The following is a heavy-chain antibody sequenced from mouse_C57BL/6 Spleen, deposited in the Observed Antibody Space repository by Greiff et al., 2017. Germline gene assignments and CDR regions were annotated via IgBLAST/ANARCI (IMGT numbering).Heavy chain of an antibody. CDR3: ARHERTAQATDYAMDY. Sequence: QVHVKQSGAELVKPGASVKLSCKASGYTFTEYTIHWVKQRSGQGLEWIGWFYPGSGSIKYNEKFKDKATLTADKSSSTVYMELSRLTSEDSAVYFCARHERTAQATDYAMDYWGQGTSVTVSS. J-gene: IGHJ4*01. CDR1: GYTFTEYT. V-gene: IGHV1-62-2*01. D-gene: IGHD3-2*02. CDR2: FYPGSGSI.